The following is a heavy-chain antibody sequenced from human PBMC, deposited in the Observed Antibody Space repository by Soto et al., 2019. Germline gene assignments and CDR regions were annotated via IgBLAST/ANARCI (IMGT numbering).Heavy chain of an antibody. CDR2: IWYDGSNK. D-gene: IGHD3-10*02. CDR1: GFTFSSYG. Sequence: QVRLVESGGGVVQPGRSLRLSCAASGFTFSSYGMHWVRQAPGKGLEWVAVIWYDGSNKYYADSVKGRFTISRDSSKNTMYLQMNSLRAEDTAVYYCARVNGGDGYYVGSIDYWGQGTLVTVSS. V-gene: IGHV3-33*01. J-gene: IGHJ4*02. CDR3: ARVNGGDGYYVGSIDY.